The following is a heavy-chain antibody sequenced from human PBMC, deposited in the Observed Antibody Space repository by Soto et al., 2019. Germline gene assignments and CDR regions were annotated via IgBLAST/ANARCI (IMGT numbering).Heavy chain of an antibody. CDR2: IIPILEAT. CDR1: GGTFSDFT. Sequence: QVQLVQSGAEVRKPGSSVKVSCRASGGTFSDFTVTWVRQAPGQGLEWMGGIIPILEATKYAQTFQDRVTFTADESTSTVFIELSSLRSEDTAVYFCATSYCGNECQPNRAFYYFGWDVWGQGTTVTVSS. CDR3: ATSYCGNECQPNRAFYYFGWDV. D-gene: IGHD2-21*01. J-gene: IGHJ6*02. V-gene: IGHV1-69*01.